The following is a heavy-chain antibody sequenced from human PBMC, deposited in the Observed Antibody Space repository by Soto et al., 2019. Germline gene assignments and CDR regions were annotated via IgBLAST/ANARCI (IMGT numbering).Heavy chain of an antibody. CDR1: GFTFTSSA. J-gene: IGHJ6*02. D-gene: IGHD3-10*01. CDR2: IVVGSGNT. Sequence: SVKVSCKASGFTFTSSAVQWVRQARGQRLEWIGWIVVGSGNTNYAQKFQERVTITRDMSTSTAYMELSSLRSEDTAVYYCAATLGDLLLTYYYYGMDVWGQGTTVTVSS. V-gene: IGHV1-58*01. CDR3: AATLGDLLLTYYYYGMDV.